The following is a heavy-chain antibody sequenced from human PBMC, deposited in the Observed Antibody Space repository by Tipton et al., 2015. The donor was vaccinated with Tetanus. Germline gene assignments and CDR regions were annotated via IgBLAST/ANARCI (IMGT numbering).Heavy chain of an antibody. J-gene: IGHJ5*02. CDR3: ARDHRLSASYAGWFDP. V-gene: IGHV4-59*01. Sequence: GLVKPSETLSLMCNVSGDSISSYYWSWIRQPPGKGLEWIGNIYSSGSTYYNPSLKSRVTISVDTSRNQFSLRLKSVTPADTAMYYWARDHRLSASYAGWFDPWGQGTLVTVSS. CDR1: GDSISSYY. D-gene: IGHD2-8*01. CDR2: IYSSGST.